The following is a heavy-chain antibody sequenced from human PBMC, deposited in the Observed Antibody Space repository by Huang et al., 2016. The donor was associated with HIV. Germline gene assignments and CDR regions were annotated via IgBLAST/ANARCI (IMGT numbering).Heavy chain of an antibody. J-gene: IGHJ4*02. CDR2: IKSDGSST. Sequence: VQLVESLRLSCAASGFTFSSYWMHWVRQVPGKGLVWVSHIKSDGSSTSNAESVKGRCTISIDNAKNTLYLQMNSLRAEDTAVYYCARGSRQGKYYYGSGTAYWGQGTLVTVSS. CDR3: ARGSRQGKYYYGSGTAY. V-gene: IGHV3-74*01. CDR1: GFTFSSYW. D-gene: IGHD3-10*01.